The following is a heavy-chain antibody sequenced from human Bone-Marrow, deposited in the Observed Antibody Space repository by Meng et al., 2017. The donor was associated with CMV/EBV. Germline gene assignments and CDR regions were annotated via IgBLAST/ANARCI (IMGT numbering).Heavy chain of an antibody. D-gene: IGHD1-26*01. J-gene: IGHJ4*02. CDR2: ISAYNGNT. Sequence: QSLRVQTVAGAKTPGVSVQVSCKALCNTFTCYGIRWVPQAPGPGLEWMGWISAYNGNTTYAQKLQGRVTMTTDTSTSTAYMELRGLRSDDTAVYYCASSYGGATPDYWGQGTLVTVSS. CDR1: CNTFTCYG. CDR3: ASSYGGATPDY. V-gene: IGHV1-18*01.